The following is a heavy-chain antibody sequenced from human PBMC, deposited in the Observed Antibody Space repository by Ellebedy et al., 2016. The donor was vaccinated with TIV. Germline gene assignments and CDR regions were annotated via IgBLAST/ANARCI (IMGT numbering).Heavy chain of an antibody. CDR2: IDPSDSYT. V-gene: IGHV5-10-1*01. J-gene: IGHJ2*01. CDR1: GYSFTSYW. CDR3: AISGGSWYFDL. Sequence: GGSLRLSXKGSGYSFTSYWISWVRQLPGKGLEWMGRIDPSDSYTNYSPSFQGHVTISADKSISTAYLQWSSLKASDTAMYYCAISGGSWYFDLWGRGTLVTVSS. D-gene: IGHD3-16*01.